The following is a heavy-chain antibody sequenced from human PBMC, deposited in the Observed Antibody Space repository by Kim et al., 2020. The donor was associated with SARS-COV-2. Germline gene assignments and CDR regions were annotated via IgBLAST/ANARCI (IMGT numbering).Heavy chain of an antibody. CDR2: INSDGSST. D-gene: IGHD5-12*01. Sequence: GGSLRLSCAASGFTFSSYWMHWVRQAPGKGLVWVSRINSDGSSTSYADSVKGRFTISRDNAKNTLYLQMNSLRAEDTAVYYCARVDIVATMPPPGDDWGQGTLVTVSS. J-gene: IGHJ4*02. CDR3: ARVDIVATMPPPGDD. V-gene: IGHV3-74*01. CDR1: GFTFSSYW.